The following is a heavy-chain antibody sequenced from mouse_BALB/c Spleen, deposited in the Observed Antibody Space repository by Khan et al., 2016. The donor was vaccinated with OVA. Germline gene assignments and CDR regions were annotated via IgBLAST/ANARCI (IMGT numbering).Heavy chain of an antibody. CDR3: ARLAYYYNSEGFAY. D-gene: IGHD1-1*01. CDR2: ISSGGSYT. CDR1: GFTFSTHG. J-gene: IGHJ3*01. V-gene: IGHV5-6*01. Sequence: EVELVESGGDLVKPGGSLKLSCAASGFTFSTHGMSWVRQTPDKRLEWVATISSGGSYTYYPDNVKGRFTISRDTAKNTLFLQMSSLKSEDTAMYYCARLAYYYNSEGFAYWGQGTLVTVSA.